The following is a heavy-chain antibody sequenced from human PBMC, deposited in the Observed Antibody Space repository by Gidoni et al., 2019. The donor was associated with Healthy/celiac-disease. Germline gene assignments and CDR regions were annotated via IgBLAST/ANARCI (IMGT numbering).Heavy chain of an antibody. Sequence: EVQLVESGGGLVQPGGSRRPSCPAPGFPLSTYWMSWVRKAPGKGLEWVANIKQEGSEKYYVDSVKGRFTISRDNAKNSLYLQMNSLRAEDTAVYYCARDTPIWGCSSTSCLLPYYYYYGMDVWGQGTTVTVSS. CDR1: GFPLSTYW. J-gene: IGHJ6*02. V-gene: IGHV3-7*01. D-gene: IGHD2-2*01. CDR3: ARDTPIWGCSSTSCLLPYYYYYGMDV. CDR2: IKQEGSEK.